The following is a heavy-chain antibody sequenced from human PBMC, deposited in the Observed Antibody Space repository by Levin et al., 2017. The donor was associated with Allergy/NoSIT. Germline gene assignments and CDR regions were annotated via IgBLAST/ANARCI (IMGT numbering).Heavy chain of an antibody. D-gene: IGHD3-9*01. CDR2: IYNSGST. V-gene: IGHV4-39*01. J-gene: IGHJ4*02. Sequence: SQTLSLTCTVPGGSISSSISYWGWIRQAPGKGLEWIGSIYNSGSTYYNPSLKSRVTTSVDTSKNQFSLKLSSVTAADTAVYDYAGQCYDILTGYYNFDDWGQGTLVTVSS. CDR3: AGQCYDILTGYYNFDD. CDR1: GGSISSSISY.